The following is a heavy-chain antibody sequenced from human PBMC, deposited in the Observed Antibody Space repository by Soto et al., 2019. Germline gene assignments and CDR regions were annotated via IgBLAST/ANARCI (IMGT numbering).Heavy chain of an antibody. Sequence: GGSLRLSCAASGFTFSSYSMNWVRQAPGKGLEWVSYISSSSSTIYYADSVKGRFTISRDNAKNSLYLQMNSLRAEDTAVYYCARDAGTAHDAFDIWGQGTMVTVSS. J-gene: IGHJ3*02. CDR2: ISSSSSTI. CDR1: GFTFSSYS. CDR3: ARDAGTAHDAFDI. D-gene: IGHD5-18*01. V-gene: IGHV3-48*04.